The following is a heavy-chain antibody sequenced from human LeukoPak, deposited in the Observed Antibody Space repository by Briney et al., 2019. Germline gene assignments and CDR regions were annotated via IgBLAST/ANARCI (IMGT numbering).Heavy chain of an antibody. CDR2: IYYSGST. J-gene: IGHJ5*02. Sequence: KPSETLSLTCTVSGGSISSSSYYWGWIRQPPGKGLEWIGSIYYSGSTYYNPSLKSRVTISVDTSKNQFSLKLSSVTAADTAEYYCARRFRDSSGWYVWFDPWGQGTLVTVSS. D-gene: IGHD6-19*01. V-gene: IGHV4-39*01. CDR1: GGSISSSSYY. CDR3: ARRFRDSSGWYVWFDP.